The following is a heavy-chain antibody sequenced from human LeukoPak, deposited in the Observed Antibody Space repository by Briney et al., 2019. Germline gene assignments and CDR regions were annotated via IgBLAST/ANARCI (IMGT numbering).Heavy chain of an antibody. CDR3: AKDRPAGESITIFGVVIYY. D-gene: IGHD3-3*01. V-gene: IGHV3-30*02. CDR2: IRYDGSNK. J-gene: IGHJ4*02. CDR1: GFTFSSYG. Sequence: GGSLRLSCAASGFTFSSYGMHWVRQAPGKGLEWVAFIRYDGSNKYYADSVKGRFTISRDNSKNTLYLQMNSLRAEDTAVYYCAKDRPAGESITIFGVVIYYWGQGTLVTVSS.